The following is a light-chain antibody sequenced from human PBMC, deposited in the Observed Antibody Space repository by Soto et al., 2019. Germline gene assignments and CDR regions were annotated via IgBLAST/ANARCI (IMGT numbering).Light chain of an antibody. J-gene: IGKJ4*01. CDR3: QQYVTLPVT. CDR2: ASS. V-gene: IGKV1D-16*01. CDR1: QNISNR. Sequence: DIQMTQSPSSLSASVGDRVTITCRASQNISNRLVWYQQRPEKAPKSPIFASSSLESGVPSRFSGSGSGTDFTLTIISLQPEDFATYYCQQYVTLPVTFGGGTKVEI.